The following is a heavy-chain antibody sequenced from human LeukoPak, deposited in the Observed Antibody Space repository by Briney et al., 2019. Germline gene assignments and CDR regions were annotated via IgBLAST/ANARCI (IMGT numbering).Heavy chain of an antibody. CDR3: ARGSARMVANPLFDY. CDR2: IYTSGST. V-gene: IGHV4-61*02. J-gene: IGHJ4*02. D-gene: IGHD5-12*01. CDR1: GGSISSGSNY. Sequence: QTLSLTCTVSGGSISSGSNYWSWIRQPAGKGLEWIGRIYTSGSTNYNPSLKSRVTISVDTSKNQFSLNLSSVTAADTAVYYCARGSARMVANPLFDYWGQGTLVTVSS.